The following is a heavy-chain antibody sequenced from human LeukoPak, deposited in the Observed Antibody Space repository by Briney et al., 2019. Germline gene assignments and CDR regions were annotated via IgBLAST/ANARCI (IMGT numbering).Heavy chain of an antibody. J-gene: IGHJ5*02. Sequence: GSLRLSCAASGFTFSSYSMNWVRQAPGKGLEWIGEINHSGRTNYNPSLKSRVTISVDTSKNQFSLKLSSVTAADTAVYYCARDLIISIWDHLVSDSSGYYFSPWGQGTLVTVSS. D-gene: IGHD3-22*01. CDR2: INHSGRT. V-gene: IGHV4-34*01. CDR1: GFTFSSYS. CDR3: ARDLIISIWDHLVSDSSGYYFSP.